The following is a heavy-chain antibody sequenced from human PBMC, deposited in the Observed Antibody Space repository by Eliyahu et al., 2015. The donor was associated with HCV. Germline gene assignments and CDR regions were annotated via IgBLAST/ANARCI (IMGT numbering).Heavy chain of an antibody. V-gene: IGHV4-59*11. Sequence: QLQESGPGLVKPSETLSLICTVSGGSISSLYWSWIRQPPGKGLEWIAYVHFSGNTHYNPSLKSRVSISLDSSKNQFSLQLSFVTAADTAVYYCAGGYSHGAGDHWGQGTLVTVSS. D-gene: IGHD1-26*01. CDR2: VHFSGNT. CDR3: AGGYSHGAGDH. CDR1: GGSISSLY. J-gene: IGHJ4*02.